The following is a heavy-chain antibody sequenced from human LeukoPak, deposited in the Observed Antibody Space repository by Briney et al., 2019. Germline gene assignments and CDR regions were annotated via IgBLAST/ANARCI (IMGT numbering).Heavy chain of an antibody. J-gene: IGHJ4*02. V-gene: IGHV1-18*01. CDR1: GYTFTSYD. CDR3: AREGYYGSGSYLDY. Sequence: ASVKVSCKASGYTFTSYDINWVRQATGQGLEWMGWMNPNSGNTNYAQKLQGRVTMTTDTSTSTAYMELRSLRSDDTAVYYCAREGYYGSGSYLDYWGQGTLVTVSS. CDR2: MNPNSGNT. D-gene: IGHD3-10*01.